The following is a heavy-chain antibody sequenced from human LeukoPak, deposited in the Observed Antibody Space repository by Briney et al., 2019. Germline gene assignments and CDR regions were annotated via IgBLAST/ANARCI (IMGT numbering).Heavy chain of an antibody. Sequence: GESLKISCKGSGYSFTTYWIGWVRQMPGKGLEWLGILYPRDSDTRYSPSFQGQVTIPADKSVSTAYLQWSSLKASDTAMYYCARSSGTYSDAFDIWGQGTMVTVSS. D-gene: IGHD1-14*01. CDR3: ARSSGTYSDAFDI. CDR2: LYPRDSDT. CDR1: GYSFTTYW. V-gene: IGHV5-51*01. J-gene: IGHJ3*02.